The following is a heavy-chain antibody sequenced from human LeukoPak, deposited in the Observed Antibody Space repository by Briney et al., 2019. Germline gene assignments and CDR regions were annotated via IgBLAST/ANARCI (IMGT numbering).Heavy chain of an antibody. CDR2: ISAYNGNT. CDR3: AREGKYYYDSSGYYPYYFDY. Sequence: ASVKVSCKASGYTFTSYGISWVRQAPGQGLEWMGWISAYNGNTNYAQKLQGRVTMTTDTSTSTAYMELRSLRSDDTAVYYCAREGKYYYDSSGYYPYYFDYWGQGTLVTVSS. D-gene: IGHD3-22*01. CDR1: GYTFTSYG. V-gene: IGHV1-18*01. J-gene: IGHJ4*02.